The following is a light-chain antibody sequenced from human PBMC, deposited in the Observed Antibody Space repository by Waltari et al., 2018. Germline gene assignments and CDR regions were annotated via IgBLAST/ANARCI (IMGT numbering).Light chain of an antibody. CDR1: QSLVYSDGDTY. CDR2: KVS. J-gene: IGKJ5*01. Sequence: DVVMTQSPLSLPVTLGQPASISCRSSQSLVYSDGDTYLNWFQQRPGKSPRRLIYKVSNRDSGVPDRFSGSGSGTDFTLKISRVEAEDVGGYYCMQGTHWPRTFGQGTRLEIK. CDR3: MQGTHWPRT. V-gene: IGKV2-30*01.